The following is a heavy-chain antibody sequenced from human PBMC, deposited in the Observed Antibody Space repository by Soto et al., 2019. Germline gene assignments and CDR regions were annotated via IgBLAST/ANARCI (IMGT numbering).Heavy chain of an antibody. Sequence: QPGGSLRLSCAASGFTFSSYGMHWVRQAPGKGLEWVAVISYDGSNKYYADSVKGRFTISRDNSKNTLYLQMNSLRAEDTAVYYCAKDLIRGYSYGYYYYGMDVWGQGTTVTVSS. V-gene: IGHV3-30*18. D-gene: IGHD5-18*01. CDR1: GFTFSSYG. CDR2: ISYDGSNK. CDR3: AKDLIRGYSYGYYYYGMDV. J-gene: IGHJ6*02.